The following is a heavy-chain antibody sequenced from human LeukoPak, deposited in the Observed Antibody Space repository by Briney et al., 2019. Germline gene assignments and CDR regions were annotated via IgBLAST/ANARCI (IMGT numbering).Heavy chain of an antibody. J-gene: IGHJ4*02. V-gene: IGHV3-74*01. CDR3: ARGWYSSSLGY. CDR1: GFTFSSYW. D-gene: IGHD6-13*01. CDR2: IYSDGSST. Sequence: PGGSLRLSCAASGFTFSSYWMHWVRQAPGKGLVWVSRIYSDGSSTTYADSVKGRFTISRDNAKNTLYLQMNSLRADDTAVYYCARGWYSSSLGYWGQGTLVTVSS.